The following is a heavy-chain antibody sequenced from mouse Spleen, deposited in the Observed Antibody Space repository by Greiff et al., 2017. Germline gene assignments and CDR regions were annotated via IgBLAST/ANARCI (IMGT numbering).Heavy chain of an antibody. CDR2: SRNKANDYTT. CDR3: ARDDGYFEAWFAY. Sequence: EVNVVESGGGLVQPGGSLRLSCATSGFTFSDFYMEWVRQPPGKRLEWIAASRNKANDYTTEYSASVKGRFIVSRDTSQSILYLQMNALRAEDTAIYYCARDDGYFEAWFAYWGQGTLVTVSA. CDR1: GFTFSDFY. V-gene: IGHV7-1*02. D-gene: IGHD2-3*01. J-gene: IGHJ3*01.